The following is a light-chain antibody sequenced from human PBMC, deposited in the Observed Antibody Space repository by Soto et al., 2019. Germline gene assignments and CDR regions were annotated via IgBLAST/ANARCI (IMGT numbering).Light chain of an antibody. CDR1: QYIGSA. Sequence: TRCPATMSKSPADRATLSCRASQYIGSAVAWYHQRAGQAPRLLIFDASIRVPTTPDRFSGSGSGTDFTLTISRLEPEDFAVYYCQQYCSFPLTFGRGTKVDIK. CDR3: QQYCSFPLT. V-gene: IGKV3-20*01. J-gene: IGKJ4*01. CDR2: DAS.